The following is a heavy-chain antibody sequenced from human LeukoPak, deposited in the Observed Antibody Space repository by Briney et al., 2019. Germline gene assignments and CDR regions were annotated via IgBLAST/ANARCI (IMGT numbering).Heavy chain of an antibody. J-gene: IGHJ5*02. CDR1: GFTFSSYG. D-gene: IGHD3-10*01. CDR2: IRYDGSNK. Sequence: GGSLRLSCAASGFTFSSYGMHWVRQAPGKGLEWVAFIRYDGSNKYYADSVKGRFTISRDNSKNTLYLQMNSLRAEDTAVYYCTREAHDLLWFGDRPGWFDTWGRGTLVTVSS. V-gene: IGHV3-30*02. CDR3: TREAHDLLWFGDRPGWFDT.